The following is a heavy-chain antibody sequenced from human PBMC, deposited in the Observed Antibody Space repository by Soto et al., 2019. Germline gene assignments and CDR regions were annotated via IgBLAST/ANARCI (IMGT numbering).Heavy chain of an antibody. V-gene: IGHV1-3*05. J-gene: IGHJ2*01. CDR3: ARAPSWWYFDL. CDR2: INAGDGNT. CDR1: GYTFTSYA. Sequence: QVQLVQSGAEEKKPGASVKVSCKASGYTFTSYAMHWVRQAPGQRLEWMGWINAGDGNTKYSQKFQGRVTITRDTSASTAYMELSSLRSEDTAVYYCARAPSWWYFDLWGRGTLVTVSS.